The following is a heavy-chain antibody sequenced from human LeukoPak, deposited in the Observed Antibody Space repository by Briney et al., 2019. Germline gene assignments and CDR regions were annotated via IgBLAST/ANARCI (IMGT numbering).Heavy chain of an antibody. D-gene: IGHD6-19*01. V-gene: IGHV4-34*01. CDR3: ARGPRGQWLALYYFDY. CDR1: GGSSSCYY. J-gene: IGHJ4*02. Sequence: PAATKSSTKAVDGGSSSCYYWSWIRQPPRNGLEWIGEINHSGSTNYNPSLKGQVTISVDTSMNPVSLKWSSLTAADTAVYYLARGPRGQWLALYYFDYRGEGTLVTDS. CDR2: INHSGST.